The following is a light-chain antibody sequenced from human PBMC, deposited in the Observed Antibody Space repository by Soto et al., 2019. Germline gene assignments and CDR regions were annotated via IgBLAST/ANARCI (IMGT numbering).Light chain of an antibody. V-gene: IGKV3-15*01. Sequence: EIVMTQSPATLSVSPGERATLSCRASQSVGSRLAWYQQKPGQAPRLLIYGASTRAPSIPARLSGSGSGTEFTLTIRSLQSEDFAVYSCQQYNDRPLTFGGGAKVEI. CDR2: GAS. CDR3: QQYNDRPLT. J-gene: IGKJ4*01. CDR1: QSVGSR.